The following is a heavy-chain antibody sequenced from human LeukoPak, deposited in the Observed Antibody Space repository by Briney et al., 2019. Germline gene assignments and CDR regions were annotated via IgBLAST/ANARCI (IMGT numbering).Heavy chain of an antibody. Sequence: PGGSLRLTCAASGFTFSNFAINWVRQAPGKGLEWISYISSSYSPIYYADSVKGRFTVSRDNARNSLYLRMNSLRAEDTAVYYCARDNPWEMVRGVIDYWGQGTLVTVSS. J-gene: IGHJ4*02. D-gene: IGHD3-10*01. CDR3: ARDNPWEMVRGVIDY. V-gene: IGHV3-48*01. CDR1: GFTFSNFA. CDR2: ISSSYSPI.